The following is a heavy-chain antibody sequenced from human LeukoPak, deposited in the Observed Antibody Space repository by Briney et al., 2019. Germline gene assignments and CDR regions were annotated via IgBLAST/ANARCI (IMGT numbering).Heavy chain of an antibody. CDR1: GYSFTTYW. V-gene: IGHV5-51*01. CDR2: IYPGGSDT. D-gene: IGHD2-2*02. CDR3: ARLNDDSYCSSTSCYTPGAFDI. J-gene: IGHJ3*02. Sequence: GESLKISCKGSGYSFTTYWIGWVRQMPGKGLEWMGIIYPGGSDTRYSPSFQGQVTISADKSISTAYLQWSSLKASDTAMYYCARLNDDSYCSSTSCYTPGAFDIWGQGTMVTVSS.